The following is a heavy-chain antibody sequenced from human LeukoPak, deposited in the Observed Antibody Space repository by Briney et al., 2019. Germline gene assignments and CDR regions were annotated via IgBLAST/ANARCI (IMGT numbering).Heavy chain of an antibody. CDR1: GYTFNTYG. CDR3: ARDQDGKMLWFGESNY. J-gene: IGHJ4*02. V-gene: IGHV1-18*01. Sequence: GASVKVSCKASGYTFNTYGITWVRQAPGQGLEWMGWISGYNGNTNYAQKLQGRVTMTTDTSTSTAYMELRSLRSDDTAVYYCARDQDGKMLWFGESNYGGQGTLVTVSP. D-gene: IGHD3-10*01. CDR2: ISGYNGNT.